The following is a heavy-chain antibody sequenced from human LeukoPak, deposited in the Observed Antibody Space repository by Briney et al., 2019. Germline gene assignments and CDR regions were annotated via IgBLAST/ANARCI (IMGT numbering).Heavy chain of an antibody. Sequence: GGSLRLSCAASGFSFGDYAMSWVRQAPGKGLEWVSDIRSSSGITYYAASVKGRFTISRENSKNTLYLQMNSLRADDTALYFCARDSDFYDSLTFYGMDVWGQGTTVIVSS. CDR3: ARDSDFYDSLTFYGMDV. CDR1: GFSFGDYA. V-gene: IGHV3-23*01. D-gene: IGHD3-3*01. CDR2: IRSSSGIT. J-gene: IGHJ6*02.